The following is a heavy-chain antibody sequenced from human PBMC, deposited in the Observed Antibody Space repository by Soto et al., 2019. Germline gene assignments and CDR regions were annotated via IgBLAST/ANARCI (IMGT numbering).Heavy chain of an antibody. J-gene: IGHJ4*02. CDR3: ARDGTYCGSDCFVFDY. V-gene: IGHV3-30*09. D-gene: IGHD2-21*02. CDR1: GFTCSGYA. CDR2: VSFDGSNK. Sequence: QVQLVESGGGVVQSGRSPRLSCTASGFTCSGYAMHWVRQAPGKGLEWVSFVSFDGSNKYYADSVKGRFAVSRDFSKNTLYLQMNSLRPDDTAVYYCARDGTYCGSDCFVFDYWGQGSLVTVSS.